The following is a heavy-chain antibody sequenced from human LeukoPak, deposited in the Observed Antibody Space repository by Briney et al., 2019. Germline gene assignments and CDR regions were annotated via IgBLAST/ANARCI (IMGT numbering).Heavy chain of an antibody. CDR2: IYTSGST. D-gene: IGHD3-3*01. CDR3: ARGAYDFWSGSRNWFDP. Sequence: PSETLSLTCTVSGGSISSYYWSWILQPAGKGLEWIGRIYTSGSTNYNPSLKSRVTISVDTSKNQFSLKLSSVTAADTAVYYCARGAYDFWSGSRNWFDPWGQGTLVTVSS. J-gene: IGHJ5*02. CDR1: GGSISSYY. V-gene: IGHV4-4*07.